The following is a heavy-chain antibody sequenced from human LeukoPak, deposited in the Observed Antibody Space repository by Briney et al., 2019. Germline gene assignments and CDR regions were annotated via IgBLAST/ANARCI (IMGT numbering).Heavy chain of an antibody. CDR1: GASISSYY. J-gene: IGHJ6*02. Sequence: SETLSLTCTVSGASISSYYWSWIRQPPGKGLESIGYVSYSGSTNYNPSLKSRVTISVDTSKSQFSLKLNSVTAADTAVYFCARSYSYYYYYYGMDVWGQGTTVTVSS. CDR2: VSYSGST. D-gene: IGHD4-11*01. CDR3: ARSYSYYYYYYGMDV. V-gene: IGHV4-59*08.